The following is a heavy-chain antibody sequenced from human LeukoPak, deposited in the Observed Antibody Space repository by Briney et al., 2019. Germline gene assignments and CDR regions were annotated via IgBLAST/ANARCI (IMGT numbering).Heavy chain of an antibody. J-gene: IGHJ5*02. D-gene: IGHD4/OR15-4a*01. CDR2: IYYSGST. V-gene: IGHV4-59*01. CDR1: GGSISSYY. Sequence: SETLSLTCTVSGGSISSYYWSWIRQPPGKGLGWIAYIYYSGSTNFNPSLKSRGTISIDTSKNQFSLKLSSVTAADTAMYYCARAPDYRWFDPWGQGTLVTVYS. CDR3: ARAPDYRWFDP.